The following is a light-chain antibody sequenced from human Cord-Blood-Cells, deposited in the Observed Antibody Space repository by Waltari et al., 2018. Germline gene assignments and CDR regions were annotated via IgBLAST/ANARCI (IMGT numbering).Light chain of an antibody. CDR3: SSYTSSSTYVV. Sequence: QSALTQPASVSGSPGQSITISCTGTSSDVAGYNYVSRYQQHPGKAPKLMIYDVSNRPSGVSNRFSGSKSGNTASLTISGLQAEDEADYYCSSYTSSSTYVVFGGGTKLTVL. J-gene: IGLJ2*01. CDR2: DVS. CDR1: SSDVAGYNY. V-gene: IGLV2-14*01.